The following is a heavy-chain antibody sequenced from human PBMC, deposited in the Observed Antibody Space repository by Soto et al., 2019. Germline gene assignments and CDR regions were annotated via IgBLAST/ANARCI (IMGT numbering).Heavy chain of an antibody. D-gene: IGHD2-15*01. V-gene: IGHV4-31*03. J-gene: IGHJ4*02. Sequence: QVQLQESGRGLVKPSQTLSLTCTVSSGSISSGGYYWSWIRQHPGKGLEWIGYIYYSGSTYYNPSLKSRVTISVDTSKNQFSLKLSSVTAADTAVYYCARHFPGVVAVDYWGQGTLVTVSS. CDR3: ARHFPGVVAVDY. CDR2: IYYSGST. CDR1: SGSISSGGYY.